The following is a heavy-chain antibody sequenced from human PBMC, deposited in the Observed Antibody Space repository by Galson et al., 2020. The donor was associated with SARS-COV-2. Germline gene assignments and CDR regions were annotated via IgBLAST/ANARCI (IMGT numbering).Heavy chain of an antibody. CDR1: GYTFTKYD. J-gene: IGHJ3*01. CDR2: MHPTSGTT. D-gene: IGHD3-22*01. Sequence: GESLKISCRTSGYTFTKYDIYWVRQTSGQGLEWMGWMHPTSGTTGYAQNFQDRVSMTRDTSTATAYMELASLTSEDTAVYYCATLTPYYYDRTGYDYDPFHHWGQGTMVTVSS. V-gene: IGHV1-8*01. CDR3: ATLTPYYYDRTGYDYDPFHH.